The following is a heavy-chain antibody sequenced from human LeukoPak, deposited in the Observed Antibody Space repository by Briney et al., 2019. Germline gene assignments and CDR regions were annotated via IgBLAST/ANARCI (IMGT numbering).Heavy chain of an antibody. CDR1: GYSISSGYY. J-gene: IGHJ4*02. CDR3: ARHGDSSSWYLDY. D-gene: IGHD6-13*01. Sequence: SETLSLTCAVSGYSISSGYYWGWIRPPPGKGLEWIGSIYYSGSTYYNPSLKSRVTISVNTSKNQFSLKLSSVTAADTAVYYCARHGDSSSWYLDYWGQGTLVSVSS. CDR2: IYYSGST. V-gene: IGHV4-38-2*01.